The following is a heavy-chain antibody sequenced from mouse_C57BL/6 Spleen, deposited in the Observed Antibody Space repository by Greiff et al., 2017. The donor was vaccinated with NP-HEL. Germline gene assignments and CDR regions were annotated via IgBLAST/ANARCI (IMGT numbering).Heavy chain of an antibody. CDR2: ISSGSSTI. D-gene: IGHD2-4*01. CDR3: ERRCDSWYFDV. V-gene: IGHV5-17*01. J-gene: IGHJ1*03. CDR1: GFTFSDYG. Sequence: VVESGGGLVKPGGSLKLSCAASGFTFSDYGLHWVRQAPEKGLEWVAYISSGSSTIYYADTVKGRFTISRDNAKNTLFLQMTSLRSEDTAMYYCERRCDSWYFDVWGTGTTVTVSS.